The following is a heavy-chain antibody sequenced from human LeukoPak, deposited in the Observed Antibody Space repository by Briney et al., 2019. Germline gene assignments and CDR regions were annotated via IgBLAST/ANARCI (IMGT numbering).Heavy chain of an antibody. CDR1: GFTFSSYE. D-gene: IGHD3-22*01. CDR2: ISTSGSTI. Sequence: GGSLRLSCAASGFTFSSYEMNWVRQAPGKGLEWVSHISTSGSTIYYANSVKGRFTISRDNAKNSLYLQIDILRAEDTAVYYCATPLLSSDTRDYWGQGTLVTVSS. V-gene: IGHV3-48*03. CDR3: ATPLLSSDTRDY. J-gene: IGHJ4*02.